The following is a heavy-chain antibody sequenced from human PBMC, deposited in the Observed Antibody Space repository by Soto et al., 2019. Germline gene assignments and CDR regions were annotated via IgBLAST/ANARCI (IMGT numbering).Heavy chain of an antibody. CDR1: GFTVSSNY. Sequence: GGSLRLSCAASGFTVSSNYMSWVRQAPGKGLEWVSVIYSGGSTYYADSVKGRFTISRDNSKNTLYLQMNSLRAEDTAVYYCARESYGDYIDYWGQGTLVTVSS. CDR2: IYSGGST. J-gene: IGHJ4*02. CDR3: ARESYGDYIDY. V-gene: IGHV3-53*01. D-gene: IGHD4-17*01.